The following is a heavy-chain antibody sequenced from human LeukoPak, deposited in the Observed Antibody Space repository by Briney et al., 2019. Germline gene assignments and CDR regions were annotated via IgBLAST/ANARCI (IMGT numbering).Heavy chain of an antibody. CDR2: MNPNSGNT. J-gene: IGHJ4*02. D-gene: IGHD6-19*01. V-gene: IGHV1-8*03. Sequence: ASVKVSCKASGYTFTSYDINWVRQATGQGLEWMGWMNPNSGNTGYAQKFQGRVTITRNTSISTAYMELSSLRSEDTAVYYCAREREWGGSYSSGWYYFDYWGQGTLVTVSS. CDR3: AREREWGGSYSSGWYYFDY. CDR1: GYTFTSYD.